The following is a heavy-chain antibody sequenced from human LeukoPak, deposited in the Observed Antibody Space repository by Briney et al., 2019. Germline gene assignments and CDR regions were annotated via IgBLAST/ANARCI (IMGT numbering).Heavy chain of an antibody. Sequence: ASVKVSCKASGSSFTNYGISWVRPAPGQGLEWMGWISAYNGNPNYAQKLQGRVTMTTDTSTSTAYMELRSLRSDDTAVYYCARDCDRSGYYCYWGQGTLVTVSS. CDR2: ISAYNGNP. CDR1: GSSFTNYG. D-gene: IGHD3-22*01. J-gene: IGHJ4*02. V-gene: IGHV1-18*01. CDR3: ARDCDRSGYYCY.